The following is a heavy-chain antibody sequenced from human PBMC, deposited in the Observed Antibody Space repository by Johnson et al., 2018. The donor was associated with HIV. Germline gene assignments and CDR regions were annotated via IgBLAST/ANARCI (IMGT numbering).Heavy chain of an antibody. CDR2: IPYNGRNT. CDR1: GFTFIDYG. CDR3: AKDTTFYYDTSGPSDAFDI. V-gene: IGHV3-30*02. Sequence: QVQLVESGGGVVQPGRSLTLSCAATGFTFIDYGMHLVRQAPGKGLDWLTFIPYNGRNTFYADSVKGRFNISRDNSKNTLYLQMNSLRAEDTALYYCAKDTTFYYDTSGPSDAFDIWGQGTVVTVSS. D-gene: IGHD3-22*01. J-gene: IGHJ3*02.